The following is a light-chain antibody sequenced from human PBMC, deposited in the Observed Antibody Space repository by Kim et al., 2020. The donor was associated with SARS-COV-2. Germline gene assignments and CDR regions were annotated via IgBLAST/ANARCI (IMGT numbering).Light chain of an antibody. CDR3: QQYNRYPLT. CDR2: TAS. V-gene: IGKV1-5*03. CDR1: QSISSW. J-gene: IGKJ4*01. Sequence: DIQMTQSPSTLSASVGDRVTITCRASQSISSWLAWYQQKPGKAPKLLIYTASSLESGVPSRFSGSGSGTEFTLTISSLQPDDFATYYCQQYNRYPLTFGGGTKVDIK.